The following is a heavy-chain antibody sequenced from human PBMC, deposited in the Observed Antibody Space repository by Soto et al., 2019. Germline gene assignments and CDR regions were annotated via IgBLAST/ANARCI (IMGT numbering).Heavy chain of an antibody. D-gene: IGHD1-1*01. Sequence: LEAFCVRWGVSGGSIVRSRRCMWFRQPPGKGLEWIGEIYHSGSTNYNPSLKSRVTISVDKSKNQFSLKLSSVTAADTAVYYCARGSATGNEFDYWGQGTLVTVS. V-gene: IGHV4-4*02. CDR2: IYHSGST. J-gene: IGHJ4*02. CDR3: ARGSATGNEFDY. CDR1: GGSIVRSRR.